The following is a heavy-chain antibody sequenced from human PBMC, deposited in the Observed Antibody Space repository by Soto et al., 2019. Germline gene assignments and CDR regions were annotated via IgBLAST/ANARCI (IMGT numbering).Heavy chain of an antibody. J-gene: IGHJ5*02. V-gene: IGHV4-39*01. CDR3: ARRVENYDSSGYYFGGFDP. D-gene: IGHD3-22*01. CDR2: IYYSGST. Sequence: TLSLTCTVSGGSISSSTYYWGWIRQPPGKGLEWIGSIYYSGSTNYIPSLKSRVTISVDTSKNQFSLKLSSVTAADTAVYYCARRVENYDSSGYYFGGFDPWGQGTLVTVSS. CDR1: GGSISSSTYY.